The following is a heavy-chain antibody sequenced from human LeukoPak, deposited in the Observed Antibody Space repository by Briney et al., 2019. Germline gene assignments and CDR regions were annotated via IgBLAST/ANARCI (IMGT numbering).Heavy chain of an antibody. V-gene: IGHV1-2*02. CDR3: ARGYALYSGRYIDFDY. CDR2: INPNNGGT. CDR1: GYTFTGHY. D-gene: IGHD1-26*01. J-gene: IGHJ4*02. Sequence: GASVKVPCKAFGYTFTGHYMHWVRQAPGQGLEWMGWINPNNGGTNYAQKFQGRVTMARDTSISTAYMELSRLRSDDTAVYYCARGYALYSGRYIDFDYWGQGTLVTVSS.